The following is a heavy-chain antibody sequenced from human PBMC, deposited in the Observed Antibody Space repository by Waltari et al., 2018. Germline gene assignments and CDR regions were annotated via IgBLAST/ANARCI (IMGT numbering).Heavy chain of an antibody. CDR3: AKSVAAESQYYYGMDV. CDR1: GFTFRSYA. Sequence: EVQLLESGGGLVQPGGSLRLSCAASGFTFRSYAMSWVRQAPGRGLGWVPAISGGGGSTYYAYSVKGRCTISRDKSKNTLYLQMNSLRAEDTAVYYCAKSVAAESQYYYGMDVWGQGTTVTVSS. V-gene: IGHV3-23*01. D-gene: IGHD6-13*01. J-gene: IGHJ6*02. CDR2: ISGGGGST.